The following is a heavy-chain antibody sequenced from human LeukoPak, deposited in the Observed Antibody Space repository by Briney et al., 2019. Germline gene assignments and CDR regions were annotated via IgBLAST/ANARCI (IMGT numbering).Heavy chain of an antibody. Sequence: GGSLRLSCAASGFTFDDYAMHWVRQAPGKGLEWVSGISWNSGSIGYADSVKGRFTISRDNAKNSLYLQMNSLRAEDTALYYCAKDENHYYDSSGLFDYWGQGTLVTASS. V-gene: IGHV3-9*01. J-gene: IGHJ4*02. CDR2: ISWNSGSI. D-gene: IGHD3-22*01. CDR1: GFTFDDYA. CDR3: AKDENHYYDSSGLFDY.